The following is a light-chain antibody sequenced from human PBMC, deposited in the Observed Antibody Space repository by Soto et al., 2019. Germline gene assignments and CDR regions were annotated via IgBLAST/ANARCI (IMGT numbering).Light chain of an antibody. CDR2: DVS. J-gene: IGLJ3*02. Sequence: QSALNQPDSVSGSTGQSITISCTGTSSDVGSYNYVSWYQQHPAKAPKLMIYDVSNRPSGVSNRFSGSKSGNTASLTIALRQSEDDADYYCSSYTTSSTRVFGGETKVTVL. V-gene: IGLV2-14*01. CDR1: SSDVGSYNY. CDR3: SSYTTSSTRV.